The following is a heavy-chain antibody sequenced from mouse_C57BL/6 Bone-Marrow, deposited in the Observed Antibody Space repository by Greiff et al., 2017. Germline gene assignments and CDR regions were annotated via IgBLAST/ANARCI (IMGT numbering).Heavy chain of an antibody. V-gene: IGHV1-81*01. CDR1: GYTFTSYG. CDR3: ARNWDY. J-gene: IGHJ2*01. Sequence: QVQLKQSGAELARPGASVKLSCKASGYTFTSYGISWVKQRPGQGLEWIGEIYPRSGNTYYNEKFKGKATLTADKSSSTAYMELRSLTSEDSAVYFCARNWDYWGQGTTLTVSS. CDR2: IYPRSGNT. D-gene: IGHD4-1*01.